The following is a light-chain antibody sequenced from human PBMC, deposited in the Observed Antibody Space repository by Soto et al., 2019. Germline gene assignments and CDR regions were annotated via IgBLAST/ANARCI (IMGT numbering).Light chain of an antibody. V-gene: IGKV1-5*03. CDR1: QRMSNW. CDR3: QQYSSPMT. J-gene: IGKJ4*01. CDR2: KAS. Sequence: DIQMTQSPSTLSASVADRVTITCRASQRMSNWLAWYQQKPGKAPKLLIYKASSLESGVPSRFSGSGSGTEFTLTISRLQPDDFATYYCQQYSSPMTFGGGTKVEI.